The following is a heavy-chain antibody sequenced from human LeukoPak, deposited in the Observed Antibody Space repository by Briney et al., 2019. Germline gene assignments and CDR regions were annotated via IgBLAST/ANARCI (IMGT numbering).Heavy chain of an antibody. CDR3: ARVASGSYNWFDP. CDR1: GFTFSSYS. CDR2: ISSSSGTI. V-gene: IGHV3-48*04. Sequence: GSLRLSCAASGFTFSSYSMNWVRQAPGKGLEWVSYISSSSGTIYYADSVKGRFTISRDNAKNSLYLQMKSLRAEDTAVYYCARVASGSYNWFDPWGQGTLVTVSS. D-gene: IGHD3-10*01. J-gene: IGHJ5*02.